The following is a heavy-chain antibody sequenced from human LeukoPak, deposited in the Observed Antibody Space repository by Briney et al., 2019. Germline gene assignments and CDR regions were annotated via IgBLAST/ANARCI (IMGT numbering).Heavy chain of an antibody. CDR1: GFTFSSYT. J-gene: IGHJ4*02. Sequence: GGSLRLSCAASGFTFSSYTMNWVRQAPGKGLEWVSTIGAGGITYYTDSVKGRFTISRDNSKNTLYVQMNSLRAEDTAVYYCAKDRDSTWYDWGQGSLVTVSS. CDR2: IGAGGIT. CDR3: AKDRDSTWYD. V-gene: IGHV3-23*01. D-gene: IGHD6-13*01.